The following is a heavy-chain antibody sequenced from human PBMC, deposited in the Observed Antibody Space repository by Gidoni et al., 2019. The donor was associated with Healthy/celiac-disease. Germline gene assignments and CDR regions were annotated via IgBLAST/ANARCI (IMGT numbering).Heavy chain of an antibody. V-gene: IGHV3-33*01. CDR1: GFTFSSYG. D-gene: IGHD6-13*01. CDR3: ARDTSSWLEFDY. CDR2: IWYDGSNK. Sequence: VQLVESGGGVVQPGRSLRLSCAASGFTFSSYGMHWVRQAPGKGLEWVAVIWYDGSNKYYADSVKGRFTISRDNSKNTLYLQMNSLRAEDTAVYYCARDTSSWLEFDYWGQGTLVTVSS. J-gene: IGHJ4*02.